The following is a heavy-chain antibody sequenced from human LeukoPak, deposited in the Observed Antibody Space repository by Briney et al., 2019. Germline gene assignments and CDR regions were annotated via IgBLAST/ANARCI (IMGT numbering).Heavy chain of an antibody. CDR3: AKARSQYYYDSSGYYLDY. Sequence: GGSLRLSCAASGFTFSSYAMSWVRQAPGKGLEWVSAISGSGGSTYYADSAKGRFTISRDNSKNTLYLQMNSLRAEDTAVYYCAKARSQYYYDSSGYYLDYWGQGTLVTVSS. J-gene: IGHJ4*02. CDR1: GFTFSSYA. CDR2: ISGSGGST. D-gene: IGHD3-22*01. V-gene: IGHV3-23*01.